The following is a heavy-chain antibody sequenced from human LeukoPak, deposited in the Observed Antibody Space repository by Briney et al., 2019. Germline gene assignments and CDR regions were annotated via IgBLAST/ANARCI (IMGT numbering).Heavy chain of an antibody. J-gene: IGHJ2*01. D-gene: IGHD4-23*01. CDR3: ATTRLFDHGGNSVNYFDL. CDR1: DFTVSSYS. CDR2: ISSNSIYI. Sequence: NPGGSLRLSCAASDFTVSSYSMHWVRQAPGKGLDWVSSISSNSIYIDYATSVEGRFTISRDNATNSLSLQMNTLRAEDTAVYYCATTRLFDHGGNSVNYFDLWGRGTLVTVSS. V-gene: IGHV3-21*06.